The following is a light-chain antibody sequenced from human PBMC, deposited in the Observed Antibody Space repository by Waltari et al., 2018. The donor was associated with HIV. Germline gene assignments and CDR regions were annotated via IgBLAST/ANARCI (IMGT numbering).Light chain of an antibody. CDR1: QSISSD. Sequence: EIVMTQSPATLSVSPGERATLSCRASQSISSDLAWYQQRPGQATRLLIYDASTRATGIPARFSGSGSGTDFSLTISILQSEDFAVYYCQQYNDWPPITFGGGTKVEIK. J-gene: IGKJ4*01. CDR2: DAS. CDR3: QQYNDWPPIT. V-gene: IGKV3-15*01.